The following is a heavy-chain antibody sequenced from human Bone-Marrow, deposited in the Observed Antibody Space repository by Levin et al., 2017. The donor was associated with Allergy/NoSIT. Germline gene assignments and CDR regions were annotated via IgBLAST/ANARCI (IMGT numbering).Heavy chain of an antibody. CDR3: AREQDHPWVSGTTYERDLDAFDV. CDR1: AFTVSTEY. D-gene: IGHD2/OR15-2a*01. V-gene: IGHV3-53*01. Sequence: GESLKISCAASAFTVSTEYMAWVRQAPGKGLEWVSFIYSGGRTFYADSVKGRFTISRDNSKNTLNLQMSSLRAEDTAVYYCAREQDHPWVSGTTYERDLDAFDVWGQGTKVTVSS. J-gene: IGHJ3*01. CDR2: IYSGGRT.